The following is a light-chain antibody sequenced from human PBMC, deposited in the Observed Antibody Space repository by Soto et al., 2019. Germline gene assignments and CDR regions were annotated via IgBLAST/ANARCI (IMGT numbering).Light chain of an antibody. CDR2: AAS. Sequence: DIQMTQSPSSLSGSLIDRLITNCCTSQSISIYLNWYQQKPGKAPKLLIFAASSLQSGVPSRFSGSRSGTDFTLTISSLQPEDFATYYCQQSYSSPPTFGQGTKVDIK. CDR3: QQSYSSPPT. CDR1: QSISIY. V-gene: IGKV1-39*01. J-gene: IGKJ1*01.